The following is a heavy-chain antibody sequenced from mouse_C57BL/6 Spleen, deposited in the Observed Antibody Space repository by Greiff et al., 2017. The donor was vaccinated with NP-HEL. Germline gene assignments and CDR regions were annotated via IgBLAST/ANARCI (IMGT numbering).Heavy chain of an antibody. CDR2: IYPGDGDT. D-gene: IGHD1-1*01. V-gene: IGHV1-80*01. J-gene: IGHJ3*01. CDR1: GYAFSSYW. CDR3: ARSEIYGSSSFAY. Sequence: QVQLQQSGAELVKPGASVKISCKASGYAFSSYWMNWVKQRPGKGLEWIGQIYPGDGDTNYNGKFKGKATLTADKSSSTAYMQLSSLTSEDSAVYFCARSEIYGSSSFAYWGQGTLVTVSA.